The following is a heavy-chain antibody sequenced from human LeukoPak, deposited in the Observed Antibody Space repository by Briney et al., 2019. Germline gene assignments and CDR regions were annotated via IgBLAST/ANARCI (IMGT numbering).Heavy chain of an antibody. CDR3: ARDSSAPSEFDY. CDR2: ISSSSSYI. Sequence: GGSLRLSCAASGFTFSSYSMNWVRQAPGKGLEWVSSISSSSSYIYHADSVKGRFTISRDNAKNSLYLQMNSLRAEDTAVYYCARDSSAPSEFDYWGQGTLVTVSS. V-gene: IGHV3-21*01. J-gene: IGHJ4*02. CDR1: GFTFSSYS. D-gene: IGHD6-19*01.